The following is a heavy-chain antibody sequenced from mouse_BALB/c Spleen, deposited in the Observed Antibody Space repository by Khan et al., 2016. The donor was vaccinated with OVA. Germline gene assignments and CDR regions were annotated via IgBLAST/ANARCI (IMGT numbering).Heavy chain of an antibody. J-gene: IGHJ2*01. Sequence: EVQLVESGPGLVKPSQSLSLTCTVTGYSITSDYAWNWIRQFPGNKLEWMGYISYSGRTSYNPSLQSRISITRDPSKNQFFLQFNSLTTEDTATYNGARSVTITTVVATDFDYWGQGTTLTVSS. CDR3: ARSVTITTVVATDFDY. CDR2: ISYSGRT. D-gene: IGHD1-1*01. CDR1: GYSITSDYA. V-gene: IGHV3-2*02.